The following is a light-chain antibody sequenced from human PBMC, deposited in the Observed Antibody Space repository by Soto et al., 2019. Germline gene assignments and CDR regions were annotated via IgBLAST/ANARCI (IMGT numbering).Light chain of an antibody. CDR2: EGS. CDR3: CSYVGARTYV. V-gene: IGLV2-23*01. Sequence: SALTQPGSVWGSPGQSITISCSGSISDVGSSGPVSWYQHHPGQVPKLIIYEGSRRPSGVSSRFSGSKTGNTASLTITGLQAEDEANYYCCSYVGARTYVFGTGTKVTGL. J-gene: IGLJ1*01. CDR1: ISDVGSSGP.